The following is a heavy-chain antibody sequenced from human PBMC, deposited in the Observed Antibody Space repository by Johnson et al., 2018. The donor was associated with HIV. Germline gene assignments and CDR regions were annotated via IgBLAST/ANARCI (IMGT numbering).Heavy chain of an antibody. Sequence: QMQLVESGGGVVQPGGSLRLSCKASGFTFSNYGIHWVRQAPGKGPEWVTFIQFDGSHKYSADFVKGRFTISRDTSKKSVFLQMNSLRPEDTAVYYCAKETRDSRSAFDIWGQGTLVTVSS. CDR2: IQFDGSHK. V-gene: IGHV3-30*02. CDR1: GFTFSNYG. CDR3: AKETRDSRSAFDI. D-gene: IGHD4-11*01. J-gene: IGHJ3*02.